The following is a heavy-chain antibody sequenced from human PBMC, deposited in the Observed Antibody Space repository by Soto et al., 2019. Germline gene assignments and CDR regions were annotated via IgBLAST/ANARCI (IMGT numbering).Heavy chain of an antibody. CDR2: ISGSGGRS. CDR3: ANAYIVWCSVQPYYFDY. V-gene: IGHV3-23*01. CDR1: GFTFSNYA. Sequence: EVQLLDSGGGLVQPGGSLRLSCAASGFTFSNYAMTWVRQGPGKGLEWVSGISGSGGRSYYADSVKGRFTISRDKSKSTLSSQMNSRRVVASGLYYCANAYIVWCSVQPYYFDYWGQGTRVTVSS. J-gene: IGHJ4*02. D-gene: IGHD3-16*01.